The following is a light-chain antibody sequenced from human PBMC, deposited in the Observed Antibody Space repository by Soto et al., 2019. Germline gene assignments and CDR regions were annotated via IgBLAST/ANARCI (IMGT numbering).Light chain of an antibody. CDR2: DAS. Sequence: ETVLTQSPATLSLSPGERATLSCRASQSVSIYLAWYQQKPGQAPRLLIYDASKRAPGIPARFSGSGSGTDFTLTISSLEPEDFAVYYCQQRSNWPTFGQGTRLEIK. CDR3: QQRSNWPT. V-gene: IGKV3-11*01. J-gene: IGKJ5*01. CDR1: QSVSIY.